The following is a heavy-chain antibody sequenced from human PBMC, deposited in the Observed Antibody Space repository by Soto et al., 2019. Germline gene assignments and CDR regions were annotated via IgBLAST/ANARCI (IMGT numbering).Heavy chain of an antibody. V-gene: IGHV1-18*01. J-gene: IGHJ6*02. Sequence: ASVKVSCKYSCYTFTSYGISLVRHSPGQGLEWMGWISAYNGNTNYAQKLQGRVTMTTDTSTSTAYMELRSLRSDDTAVYYCARVYCSSTSCLLYYYYGMEVWGQGTTVTVSS. D-gene: IGHD2-2*01. CDR2: ISAYNGNT. CDR1: CYTFTSYG. CDR3: ARVYCSSTSCLLYYYYGMEV.